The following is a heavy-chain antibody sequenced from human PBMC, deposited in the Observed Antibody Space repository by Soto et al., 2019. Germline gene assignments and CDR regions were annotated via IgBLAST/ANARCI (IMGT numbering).Heavy chain of an antibody. CDR3: ARGGDRCSGGSCYRIFDY. J-gene: IGHJ4*02. D-gene: IGHD2-15*01. Sequence: SETLSLTCAVYGGSFSGYYWSWIRQPPGKGLEWIGEINHSGSTNYNPSLKSRVTISVDTSKNQFSLKLSSVTAADTAVYYCARGGDRCSGGSCYRIFDYWGQGTLVTVSS. CDR2: INHSGST. V-gene: IGHV4-34*01. CDR1: GGSFSGYY.